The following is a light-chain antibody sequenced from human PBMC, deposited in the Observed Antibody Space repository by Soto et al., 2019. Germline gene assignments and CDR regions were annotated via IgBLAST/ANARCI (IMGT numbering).Light chain of an antibody. CDR3: QTWGTGG. CDR2: LNSDGSH. J-gene: IGLJ2*01. Sequence: QPVLTQSPSASASLGASVKLTCTLSSGHSSYAIAWHQQQPEKGPRYLMKLNSDGSHSKGDGIPDRFSGSSSGAERYLTISSLQSEDEADYYCQTWGTGGFGGGTKVTVL. V-gene: IGLV4-69*01. CDR1: SGHSSYA.